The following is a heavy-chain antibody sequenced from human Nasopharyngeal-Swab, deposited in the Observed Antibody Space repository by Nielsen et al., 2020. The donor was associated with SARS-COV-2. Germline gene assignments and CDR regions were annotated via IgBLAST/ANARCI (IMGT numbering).Heavy chain of an antibody. J-gene: IGHJ6*02. CDR1: GFTFSSYS. Sequence: GESLKISCAASGFTFSSYSMNWVRQAPGKGLEWVSYISSSSSTIYYADSVKGRFTISRDNAKNSLYLQMNSRRDEDTAVYYCAREPAARPPAPDYYYYYGMDVWGQGTTVTVSS. V-gene: IGHV3-48*02. CDR3: AREPAARPPAPDYYYYYGMDV. CDR2: ISSSSSTI. D-gene: IGHD6-6*01.